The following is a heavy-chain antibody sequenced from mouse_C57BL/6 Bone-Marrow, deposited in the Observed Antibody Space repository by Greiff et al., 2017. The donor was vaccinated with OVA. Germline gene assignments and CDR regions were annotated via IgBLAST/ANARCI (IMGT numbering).Heavy chain of an antibody. CDR2: IYPRSGNT. CDR1: GYTFTSYG. V-gene: IGHV1-81*01. CDR3: ARRAQAPPYWYVDV. J-gene: IGHJ1*03. D-gene: IGHD3-2*02. Sequence: QVQLKQSGAELARPGASVKLSCKASGYTFTSYGISWVKQRTGQGLEWIGEIYPRSGNTYYNEKFKGKATLTADKSSSTAYMELRSLTSEDSAVYFCARRAQAPPYWYVDVWGTGTTVTVSS.